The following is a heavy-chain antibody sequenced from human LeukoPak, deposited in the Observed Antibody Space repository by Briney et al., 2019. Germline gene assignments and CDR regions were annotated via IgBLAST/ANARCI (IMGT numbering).Heavy chain of an antibody. V-gene: IGHV3-7*03. Sequence: LGGSLSLSCAASGFTFSSHWMSWVRPAPGKGLEWVANIKQDGSEKYYVDSVKGRFTISRDNAKNSLYLQMNSLRAEDTAVYYCARARGGDYWGQGTLVTVSS. CDR2: IKQDGSEK. D-gene: IGHD3-16*01. CDR3: ARARGGDY. CDR1: GFTFSSHW. J-gene: IGHJ4*02.